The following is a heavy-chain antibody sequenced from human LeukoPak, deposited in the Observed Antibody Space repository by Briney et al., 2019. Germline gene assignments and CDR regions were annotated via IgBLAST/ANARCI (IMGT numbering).Heavy chain of an antibody. D-gene: IGHD5-18*01. CDR2: INWNGGST. V-gene: IGHV3-20*04. Sequence: PGGSLRLSCAASGFTFDDYGMSWVRQAPGKGLEWVSGINWNGGSTGYADSVKGRFTISRDNAKNSLYLQMNSLRAEDTALYYCARVDSYGFYYYYMDVWGKGTTVTVSS. CDR1: GFTFDDYG. CDR3: ARVDSYGFYYYYMDV. J-gene: IGHJ6*03.